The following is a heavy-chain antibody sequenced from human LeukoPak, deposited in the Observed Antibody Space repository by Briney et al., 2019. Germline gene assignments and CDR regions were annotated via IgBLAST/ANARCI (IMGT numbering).Heavy chain of an antibody. CDR2: IYYSGST. Sequence: SETLSLTCAVYGGSFSGYYWSWIRQPPGKGLEWIGYIYYSGSTYYNPSLKSRVTISVDTSKNQFSLKLSSVTAADTAVYYCARDLSYYDFWSGHPQRAFDIWGQGTMVTVSS. CDR1: GGSFSGYY. V-gene: IGHV4-30-4*08. J-gene: IGHJ3*02. D-gene: IGHD3-3*01. CDR3: ARDLSYYDFWSGHPQRAFDI.